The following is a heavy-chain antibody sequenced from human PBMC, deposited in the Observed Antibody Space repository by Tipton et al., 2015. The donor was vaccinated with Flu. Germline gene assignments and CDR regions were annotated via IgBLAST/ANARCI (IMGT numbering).Heavy chain of an antibody. Sequence: TLSLTCTVSGGSSISGAYYWGWIRQPAGKALEWIGRIQTSGTINYSPSLQSRVTISLDTSKNQIFLQLSPVTDADTAVYFCVRRDFSNYVSDPKNWFDPWGPGTLVTVSS. CDR3: VRRDFSNYVSDPKNWFDP. CDR1: GGSSISGAYY. D-gene: IGHD4-11*01. V-gene: IGHV4-61*02. CDR2: IQTSGTI. J-gene: IGHJ5*02.